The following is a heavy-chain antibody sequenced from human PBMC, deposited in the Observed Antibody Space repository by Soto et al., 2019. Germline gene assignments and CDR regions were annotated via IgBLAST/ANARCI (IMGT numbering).Heavy chain of an antibody. D-gene: IGHD6-19*01. Sequence: QITLKESGPTLVKPTQTLTLTCTFSGFSLSSTRMAVGWIRQPPGKALEWLALIYWDDDKRHSPFLKSRLTITEEPPKNLVVRTISTMRPVNTARYYCAHIVVAGLGYYFDYWVQGTLVTVSS. CDR2: IYWDDDK. J-gene: IGHJ4*02. CDR3: AHIVVAGLGYYFDY. V-gene: IGHV2-5*02. CDR1: GFSLSSTRMA.